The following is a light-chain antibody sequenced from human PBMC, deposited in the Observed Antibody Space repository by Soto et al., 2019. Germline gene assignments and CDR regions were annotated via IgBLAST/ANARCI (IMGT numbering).Light chain of an antibody. CDR3: SSYTSTGTRV. CDR2: DVS. J-gene: IGLJ3*02. V-gene: IGLV2-14*01. Sequence: QSVLTQPASVSGSPGQSITISCTGTSSDVGGYNYVSWYQQHPGKAPKLMIHDVSDRPSGVSSRFSGSKSANTASLTISGLQAEDEADYYCSSYTSTGTRVFGGGTKLTVL. CDR1: SSDVGGYNY.